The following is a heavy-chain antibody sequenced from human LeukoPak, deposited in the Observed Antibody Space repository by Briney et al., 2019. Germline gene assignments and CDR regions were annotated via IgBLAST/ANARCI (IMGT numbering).Heavy chain of an antibody. J-gene: IGHJ6*02. V-gene: IGHV1-69*04. Sequence: GASAKVSCKASGGTFSSYAISWVRQAPGQGLEWMGRIIPIFGIANYAQKFQGRVTITADKSTSTAYMELSSLRSEDTAVYYCARAEAAGVVIIRPRYYYYGMDVWGQGTTVTVSS. CDR1: GGTFSSYA. D-gene: IGHD3-3*01. CDR3: ARAEAAGVVIIRPRYYYYGMDV. CDR2: IIPIFGIA.